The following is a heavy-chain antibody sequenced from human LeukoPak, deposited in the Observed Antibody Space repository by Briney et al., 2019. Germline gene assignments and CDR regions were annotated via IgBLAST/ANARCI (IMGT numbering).Heavy chain of an antibody. J-gene: IGHJ6*02. CDR1: GGSITNHY. CDR3: ARALDNRDPKLGYYYYGMDV. CDR2: VYSSGST. D-gene: IGHD1-14*01. Sequence: SETLSLTCTVSGGSITNHYWSWIRQPPGKGLEWIGYVYSSGSTNYNPSLKSRVTISIDTSRDQFSLKLSSVTAADTAVYYCARALDNRDPKLGYYYYGMDVWGQGTTVTVSS. V-gene: IGHV4-59*11.